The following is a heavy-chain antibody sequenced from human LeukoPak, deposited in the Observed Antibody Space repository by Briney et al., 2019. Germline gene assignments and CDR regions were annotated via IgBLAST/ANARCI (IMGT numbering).Heavy chain of an antibody. CDR1: GYTFTSYG. D-gene: IGHD2-15*01. J-gene: IGHJ6*03. V-gene: IGHV1-18*01. Sequence: ASVKVSCKASGYTFTSYGISWVRQAPGQGLEWMGWISTYNGNTNYAQKLQGRVTMTTDTSTSIAYMELRSLRSDDTAVYYCAREGSPFYYYYMDVWGKGTTVTVSS. CDR2: ISTYNGNT. CDR3: AREGSPFYYYYMDV.